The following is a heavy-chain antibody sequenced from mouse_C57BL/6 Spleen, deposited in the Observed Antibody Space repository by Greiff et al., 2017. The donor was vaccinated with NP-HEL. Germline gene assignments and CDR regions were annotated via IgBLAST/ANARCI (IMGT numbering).Heavy chain of an antibody. Sequence: EVQVVESGGGLVKPGGSLKLSCAASGFTFSDYGMHWVRQAPEKGLEWVAYISSGSSTIYYADTVKGRFTISIDNAKNTLFLQMTSLRSEDTAMYYCAIPPWENYYGSSPASFAYWGQGTLVTVSA. V-gene: IGHV5-17*01. CDR1: GFTFSDYG. CDR3: AIPPWENYYGSSPASFAY. CDR2: ISSGSSTI. D-gene: IGHD1-1*01. J-gene: IGHJ3*01.